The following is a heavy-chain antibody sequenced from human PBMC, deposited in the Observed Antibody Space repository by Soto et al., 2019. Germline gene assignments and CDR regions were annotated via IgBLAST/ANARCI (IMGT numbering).Heavy chain of an antibody. V-gene: IGHV3-30*18. CDR3: ANGYCSSTSCYMPKYTHYYYYYGMDV. J-gene: IGHJ6*02. D-gene: IGHD2-2*02. CDR1: GFTFSSYG. Sequence: GSLRLSCAASGFTFSSYGMHWVRQAPGKGPEGVAVISYDGSNKYYADSVKGRFTISRDNSKNTLYLQMNSLRAEDTAVYYCANGYCSSTSCYMPKYTHYYYYYGMDVWGQGTTVTVSS. CDR2: ISYDGSNK.